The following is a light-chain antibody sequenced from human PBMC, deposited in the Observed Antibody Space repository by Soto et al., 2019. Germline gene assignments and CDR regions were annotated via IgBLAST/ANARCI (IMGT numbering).Light chain of an antibody. V-gene: IGLV6-57*04. CDR3: QSYDSSNHGV. CDR2: DDN. CDR1: SGSIASNY. Sequence: FMLTQPHSVSESPGKTVTISCTRSSGSIASNYVQWYQQRPGSAPSAVIYDDNERPYGVPDRFSGSIDSSSNSASLTISGLKTEDEADYYCQSYDSSNHGVFGGGTKLTVL. J-gene: IGLJ2*01.